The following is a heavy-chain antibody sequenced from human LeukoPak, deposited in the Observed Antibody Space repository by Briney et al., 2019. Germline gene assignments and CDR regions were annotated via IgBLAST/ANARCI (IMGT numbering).Heavy chain of an antibody. V-gene: IGHV1-18*01. CDR1: GYTFTSYG. Sequence: ASVKVSCKASGYTFTSYGISWVRQAPGQGLEWMGWISAYNGNTNYAQKLQGRVTMTTDTSTSTAYMELRSLRSDDTAVYYSARVRGYCTNGVCCGTFDYWGQGTLVTVSS. CDR3: ARVRGYCTNGVCCGTFDY. J-gene: IGHJ4*02. D-gene: IGHD2-8*01. CDR2: ISAYNGNT.